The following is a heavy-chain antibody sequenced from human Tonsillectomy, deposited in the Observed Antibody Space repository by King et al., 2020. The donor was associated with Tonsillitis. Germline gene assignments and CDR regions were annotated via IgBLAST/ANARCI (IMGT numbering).Heavy chain of an antibody. J-gene: IGHJ4*02. V-gene: IGHV3-21*01. D-gene: IGHD5-18*01. CDR1: GFTFSSYS. Sequence: VQLVESGGGLVKPGGSLRLSCAASGFTFSSYSMNWVRQAPGKGLEWVPSIGSRGSYIYYADSVKGRFTISRDNAKNSLYLQMNSLRADDTAVYYCARDYGYSYGTCFDYWGQGTLVTVSS. CDR3: ARDYGYSYGTCFDY. CDR2: IGSRGSYI.